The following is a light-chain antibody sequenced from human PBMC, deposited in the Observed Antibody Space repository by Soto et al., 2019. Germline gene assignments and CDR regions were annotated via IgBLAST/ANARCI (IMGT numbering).Light chain of an antibody. V-gene: IGKV3D-7*01. CDR1: QSLSNTY. Sequence: EIVMTQSPVTLSLSPGDRATLSCRASQSLSNTYISWYQQKPGLAPRLLIYGASTRATGIPARFSGSGSGTDFTLTISSLQPEDFALYYCHQDFDLPLTFGGGTKVEIK. J-gene: IGKJ4*01. CDR3: HQDFDLPLT. CDR2: GAS.